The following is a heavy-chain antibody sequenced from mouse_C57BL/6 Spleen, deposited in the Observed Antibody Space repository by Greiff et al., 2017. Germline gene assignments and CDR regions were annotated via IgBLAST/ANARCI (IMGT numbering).Heavy chain of an antibody. J-gene: IGHJ2*01. CDR1: GYTFTDYY. CDR3: ASGGNYYFDY. D-gene: IGHD2-1*01. V-gene: IGHV1-19*01. Sequence: VQLQQSGPVLVKPGASVKMSCKASGYTFTDYYMNWVKQSHGKSLEWIGVIIPYNGGTSYNQKFKGKATLTVDKSSSTAYMELNSLTSEDSAVYYCASGGNYYFDYWGQGTTLTVSS. CDR2: IIPYNGGT.